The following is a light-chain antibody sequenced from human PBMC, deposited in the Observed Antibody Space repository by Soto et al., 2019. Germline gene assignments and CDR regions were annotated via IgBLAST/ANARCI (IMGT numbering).Light chain of an antibody. CDR3: QQYNDFWT. CDR1: QSVFSN. J-gene: IGKJ1*01. CDR2: GAS. V-gene: IGKV3-15*01. Sequence: EIVMTQSPATLSVSPGERATLSCRASQSVFSNLAWYRQKPGQAPRLLIYGASTRATGIPARFSGSGSGTEFTLTISSLQCEDFAVYYCQQYNDFWTFGQGTKVEIK.